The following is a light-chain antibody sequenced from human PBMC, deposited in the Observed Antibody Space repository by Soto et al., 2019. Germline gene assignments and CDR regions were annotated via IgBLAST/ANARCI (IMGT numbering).Light chain of an antibody. CDR3: QQSNSITWT. J-gene: IGKJ1*01. V-gene: IGKV1-39*01. CDR2: AAS. CDR1: QTIRRY. Sequence: DIQMTQSPSSLSASGGVRVTITCRASQTIRRYLNWYQQKPGKAPKVLIYAASSLQSGVPSRFSGSGSETDFTLTISSLQPEDFATYSCQQSNSITWTFGQGTKVDIK.